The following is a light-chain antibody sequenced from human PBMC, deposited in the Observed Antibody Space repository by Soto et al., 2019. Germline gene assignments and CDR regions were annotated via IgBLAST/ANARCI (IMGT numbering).Light chain of an antibody. V-gene: IGKV3-20*01. J-gene: IGKJ1*01. CDR1: QSVSSSY. CDR3: QQYGSSPRRT. CDR2: GAS. Sequence: EIVLTQSPGTLSLSPGERATLSCRASQSVSSSYLAWYQQKPGQAPRLLIYGASSRATGIPDRFSGSGSGTDITLTIIRLEPEDYAVYYCQQYGSSPRRTSGQGTQVEIK.